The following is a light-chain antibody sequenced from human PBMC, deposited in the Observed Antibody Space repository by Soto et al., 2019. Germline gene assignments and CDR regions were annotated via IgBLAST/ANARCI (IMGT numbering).Light chain of an antibody. CDR3: QQRSNWPPIT. J-gene: IGKJ5*01. CDR2: DAS. V-gene: IGKV3-11*01. Sequence: EIVLTQSPATLSLSPGERATLSCRASQSVSSYLAWYQQKPGQAPRLRIYDASNRATGIPARFSGSGSGKDFTLTISSLEPEDFALYYCQQRSNWPPITFGQGTRLEIK. CDR1: QSVSSY.